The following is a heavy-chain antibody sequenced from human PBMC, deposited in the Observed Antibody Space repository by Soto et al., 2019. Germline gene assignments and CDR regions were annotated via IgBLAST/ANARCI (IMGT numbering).Heavy chain of an antibody. D-gene: IGHD4-17*01. J-gene: IGHJ5*02. CDR1: GYTFTSYD. CDR3: AMTSTDYGGHSRGWFDR. Sequence: ASVNVSCKASGYTFTSYDINWVRQATGEGLEWMGWMNPNIGNTGYAQKFQGRVTMTRNTSISTAYMELSSLRSEDTAVYYCAMTSTDYGGHSRGWFDRLGKGNVVTVSA. CDR2: MNPNIGNT. V-gene: IGHV1-8*01.